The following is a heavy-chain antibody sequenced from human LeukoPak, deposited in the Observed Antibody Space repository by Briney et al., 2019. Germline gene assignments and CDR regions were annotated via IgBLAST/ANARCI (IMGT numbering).Heavy chain of an antibody. CDR3: ARDVQGTYCDSTNCYNWFDP. J-gene: IGHJ5*02. CDR2: IYYSGST. Sequence: SETLSLTCTVSGGSISSYYWSWIRQPPGKGLEWIGYIYYSGSTNYNPSLKSRVTISVDTSKNQFSLKLSSVTAADTAVYYCARDVQGTYCDSTNCYNWFDPWGQGTLVTVSS. D-gene: IGHD2/OR15-2a*01. V-gene: IGHV4-59*12. CDR1: GGSISSYY.